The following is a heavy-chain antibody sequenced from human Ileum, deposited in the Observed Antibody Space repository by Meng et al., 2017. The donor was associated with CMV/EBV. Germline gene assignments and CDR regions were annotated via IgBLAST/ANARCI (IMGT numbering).Heavy chain of an antibody. CDR2: ISYDGSHK. Sequence: GESLKISCAASGFIFSTYAMHWVRQAPGKGLEWVAVISYDGSHKYYADSVKGRFTISKDNSNNTLYLQMNSLRADDTAVYYCAREAFSGGYDDGFDPWGQGTRVTVSS. D-gene: IGHD5-12*01. CDR3: AREAFSGGYDDGFDP. V-gene: IGHV3-30*01. CDR1: GFIFSTYA. J-gene: IGHJ5*02.